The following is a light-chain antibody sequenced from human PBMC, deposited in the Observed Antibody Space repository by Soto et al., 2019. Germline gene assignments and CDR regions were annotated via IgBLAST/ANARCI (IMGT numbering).Light chain of an antibody. CDR1: STDLAINNY. J-gene: IGLJ1*01. Sequence: QSALTQPASVSGSPGQSITISCTGTSTDLAINNYVSWYQQQPGKATKLMIYQVTNRPSGVSNRCSGSRSGNTPSLTISGLQAEDEANYSCSSYTDSSNSVFGTVTKVTVL. V-gene: IGLV2-14*01. CDR3: SSYTDSSNSV. CDR2: QVT.